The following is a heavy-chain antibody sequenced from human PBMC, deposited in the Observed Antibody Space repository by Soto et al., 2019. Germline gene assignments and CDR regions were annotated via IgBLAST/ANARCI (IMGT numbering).Heavy chain of an antibody. CDR1: GGSISSGDYY. V-gene: IGHV4-30-4*01. Sequence: TLSLTCTVSGGSISSGDYYWSWIRQPPGKGLEWIGYIYYSGSTYYNPSLKSRVTISVDTSKNQFSLKLSSVTAADTAVYYCASSGSKKYYFDYWGQGXLVTVPS. D-gene: IGHD3-10*01. CDR2: IYYSGST. J-gene: IGHJ4*02. CDR3: ASSGSKKYYFDY.